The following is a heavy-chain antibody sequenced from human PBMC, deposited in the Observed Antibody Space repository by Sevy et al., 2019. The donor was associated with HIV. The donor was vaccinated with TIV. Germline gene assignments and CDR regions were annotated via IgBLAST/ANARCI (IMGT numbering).Heavy chain of an antibody. D-gene: IGHD3-9*01. CDR3: AKDFTGYNGMDV. V-gene: IGHV3-30*18. J-gene: IGHJ6*02. CDR2: ISYHGRNK. CDR1: GFTFSTHG. Sequence: GGSLRLSCAASGFTFSTHGMHWVRQAPGKGLEWVAVISYHGRNKFYGDSVEGRFTISRDNSKKTLYLQMNSLRTEDTAVYYCAKDFTGYNGMDVWGQGTMVTVPS.